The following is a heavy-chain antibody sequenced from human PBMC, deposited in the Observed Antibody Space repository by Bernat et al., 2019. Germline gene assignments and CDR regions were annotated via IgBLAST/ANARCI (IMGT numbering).Heavy chain of an antibody. D-gene: IGHD1-7*01. CDR3: ASHASNWNYGTTFDY. Sequence: QFQLVQSGAEVKKPGSSVKVSCKASGGTFSSYAISWVRQAPGQGLEWMGGIIPIFGTANYAQKFQGRVTITADESTSTGYMELRSLRSEDTAVYYCASHASNWNYGTTFDYWGQGTLVTVSS. J-gene: IGHJ4*02. V-gene: IGHV1-69*12. CDR2: IIPIFGTA. CDR1: GGTFSSYA.